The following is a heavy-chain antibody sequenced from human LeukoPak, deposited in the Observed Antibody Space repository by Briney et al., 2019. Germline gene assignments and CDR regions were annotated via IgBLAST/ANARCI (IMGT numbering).Heavy chain of an antibody. CDR2: IIPIFGTA. Sequence: ASVKVSCKASGGTLSSYAISWVRQAPGQGLEWMGGIIPIFGTANYAQKFQGRVTITADESTSTAYMELSSLRSEDTAVYYCARDRVEYSSSSGYFDYWGQGTLVTVSS. V-gene: IGHV1-69*13. CDR3: ARDRVEYSSSSGYFDY. CDR1: GGTLSSYA. D-gene: IGHD6-6*01. J-gene: IGHJ4*02.